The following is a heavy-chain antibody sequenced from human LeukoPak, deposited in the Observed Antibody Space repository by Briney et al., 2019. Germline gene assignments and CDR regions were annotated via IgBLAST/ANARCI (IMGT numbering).Heavy chain of an antibody. D-gene: IGHD3-22*01. CDR3: ARESYYYDNPFIDY. CDR2: IYYSGST. J-gene: IGHJ4*02. V-gene: IGHV4-31*03. CDR1: GGSISSGGYY. Sequence: PSETLSLTCTVSGGSISSGGYYWSWIRQHPGKGLEWIGYIYYSGSTYYNPSLKSRVTISVDTSKNQFSLKLSSVTAADTAVYYCARESYYYDNPFIDYWGQGTLVTVSS.